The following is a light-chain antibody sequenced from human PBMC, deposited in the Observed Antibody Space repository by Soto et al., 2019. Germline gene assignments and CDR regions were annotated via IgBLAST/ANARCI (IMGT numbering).Light chain of an antibody. CDR2: DVS. J-gene: IGLJ1*01. CDR3: SSYTSSSTRV. V-gene: IGLV2-14*01. Sequence: QSALTQPASVSGSPGQSITISCTGTGSDVGGYKYVSWYQQHPGEAPKLMIYDVSNRPSGVSNRFSGSKSGNTASLTISGLQAEDEADYYCSSYTSSSTRVFGTGTKVTVL. CDR1: GSDVGGYKY.